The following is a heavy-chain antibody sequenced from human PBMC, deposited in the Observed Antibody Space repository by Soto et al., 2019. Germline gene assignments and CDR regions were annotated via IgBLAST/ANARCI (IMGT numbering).Heavy chain of an antibody. CDR3: ARDERLDCSSTSCYAESYYYYYMDV. CDR2: ISSSSSYI. Sequence: GGSLRLSCAASGFTFSSYSMNWVRQAPGKGLEWVSSISSSSSYIYYADSVKGRFTISRDNAKNSLYLQMNSPRAEDTAVYYCARDERLDCSSTSCYAESYYYYYMDVWGKGTTVTVSS. CDR1: GFTFSSYS. J-gene: IGHJ6*03. D-gene: IGHD2-2*01. V-gene: IGHV3-21*01.